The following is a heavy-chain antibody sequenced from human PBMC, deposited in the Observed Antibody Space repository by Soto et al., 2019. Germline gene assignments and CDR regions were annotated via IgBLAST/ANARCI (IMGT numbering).Heavy chain of an antibody. CDR2: ISAYNGNT. Sequence: ASVNVSCKASGYTFTSYAISWVRRAPGQGLEWMGWISAYNGNTNYAQKLQGRVTMTTDTSTSTAYMELRSLRSDDTAVYYCARMVTTVTPYYYYGMDVLGQGTTVTVSS. V-gene: IGHV1-18*04. CDR1: GYTFTSYA. D-gene: IGHD4-4*01. CDR3: ARMVTTVTPYYYYGMDV. J-gene: IGHJ6*02.